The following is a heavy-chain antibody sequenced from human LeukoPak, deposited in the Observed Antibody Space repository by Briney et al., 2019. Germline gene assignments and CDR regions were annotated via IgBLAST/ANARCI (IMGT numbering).Heavy chain of an antibody. CDR3: AREIVAGRGYYYYYMDV. D-gene: IGHD3-22*01. J-gene: IGHJ6*03. CDR1: VGTFISYA. CDR2: IIPIFGTA. V-gene: IGHV1-69*05. Sequence: GASVTVSCKPSVGTFISYAISWVRRAPGQGLEWMGGIIPIFGTANYAQKFQGRVKITTDESKSTAYMELRSLRSDDTAVYYCAREIVAGRGYYYYYMDVWGRGTTVTVSS.